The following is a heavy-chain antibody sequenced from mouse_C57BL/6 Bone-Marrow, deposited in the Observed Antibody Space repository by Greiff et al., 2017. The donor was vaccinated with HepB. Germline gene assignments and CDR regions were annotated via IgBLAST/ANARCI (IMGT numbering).Heavy chain of an antibody. CDR1: GYTFTSYG. CDR3: VGSNSFAY. CDR2: IYPRSGNT. J-gene: IGHJ3*01. V-gene: IGHV1-81*01. D-gene: IGHD2-5*01. Sequence: QVQLKESGAELARPGASVKLSCKASGYTFTSYGISWVKQRTGQGLEWIGEIYPRSGNTYYNEKFKGKATLTADKSSSTAYMELRSLTSEDSAVYFCVGSNSFAYWGQGTLVTVSA.